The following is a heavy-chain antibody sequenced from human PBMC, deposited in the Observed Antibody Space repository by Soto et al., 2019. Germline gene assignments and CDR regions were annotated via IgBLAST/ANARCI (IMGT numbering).Heavy chain of an antibody. CDR2: TRNKANSYTT. CDR3: ARESAYCGGDCYSDLDY. Sequence: EVQLVESGGGLVQPGGSLRLSCAASGFTFSDHYMDWVRQAPGKGLEWVGRTRNKANSYTTEYAASVKGRFTISRDYSKNSLYLQMNSLKTEDTAVYYCARESAYCGGDCYSDLDYWGQGTLVTVSS. D-gene: IGHD2-21*02. J-gene: IGHJ4*02. V-gene: IGHV3-72*01. CDR1: GFTFSDHY.